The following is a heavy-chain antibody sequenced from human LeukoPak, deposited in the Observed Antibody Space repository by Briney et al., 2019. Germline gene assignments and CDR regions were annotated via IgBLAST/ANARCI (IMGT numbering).Heavy chain of an antibody. V-gene: IGHV1-18*01. Sequence: ASVNVSCKASGYTFTSYGISWVRQAPGQGLEWMGWISAYNGNTNYAQKLQGRVTMTTDTSTSTAYMELRSLRSDDTAVYYCARCSRCYYDSSGYYPAEYFQHWGQGTLVTVSS. D-gene: IGHD3-22*01. CDR1: GYTFTSYG. CDR3: ARCSRCYYDSSGYYPAEYFQH. CDR2: ISAYNGNT. J-gene: IGHJ1*01.